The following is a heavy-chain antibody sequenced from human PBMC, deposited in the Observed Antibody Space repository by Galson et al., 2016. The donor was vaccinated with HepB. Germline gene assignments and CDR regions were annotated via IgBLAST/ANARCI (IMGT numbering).Heavy chain of an antibody. V-gene: IGHV3-23*01. CDR2: ISAAGGTT. Sequence: SLRLSCAASGLSFGTYSMTWVRQPPGQGLEWVSSISAAGGTTYFADSVKGRFTISRDNSKNELYLQMTGLRAEDTALYYCAKGGVMTTPIDYWGQGTLVIVSA. J-gene: IGHJ4*02. CDR3: AKGGVMTTPIDY. D-gene: IGHD2-21*01. CDR1: GLSFGTYS.